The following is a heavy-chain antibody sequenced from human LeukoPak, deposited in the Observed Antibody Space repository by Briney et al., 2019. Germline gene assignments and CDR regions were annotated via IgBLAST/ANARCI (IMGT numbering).Heavy chain of an antibody. V-gene: IGHV4-4*02. Sequence: SETLSLTCAVSGGSISSSNWWSWVRQPPGKGLEWIGEIYHSGSTNYNPSLKSRVTISVDTSKNQFSLKLSSVTAADTAVYYCAVYCGGDCYSGPYDAFDIWGQGTMVTVSS. CDR3: AVYCGGDCYSGPYDAFDI. CDR1: GGSISSSNW. CDR2: IYHSGST. D-gene: IGHD2-21*02. J-gene: IGHJ3*02.